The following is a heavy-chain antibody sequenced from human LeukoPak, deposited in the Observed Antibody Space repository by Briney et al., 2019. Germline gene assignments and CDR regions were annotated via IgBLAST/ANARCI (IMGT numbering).Heavy chain of an antibody. CDR1: GFTFSRYS. CDR2: ITPSGNNK. D-gene: IGHD6-13*01. V-gene: IGHV3-48*01. J-gene: IGHJ6*03. Sequence: GGSLRLSCAVSGFTFSRYSLHWVRQAPGKGLEWISYITPSGNNKYYSDSVKGRFTISRDNAKNSVYLQMDSLRAEDTAVYHCAKVGKAGSLIPHYMDVWGKGTTVTVSS. CDR3: AKVGKAGSLIPHYMDV.